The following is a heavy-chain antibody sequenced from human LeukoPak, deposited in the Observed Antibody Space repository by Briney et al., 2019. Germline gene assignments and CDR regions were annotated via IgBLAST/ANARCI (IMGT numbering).Heavy chain of an antibody. CDR3: SRGGSSWIDY. J-gene: IGHJ4*02. D-gene: IGHD6-13*01. CDR1: GFIFGDYA. Sequence: GSPRLSCTASGFIFGDYAMSWVRQAPGKGLEWVGFTRRKTYGGTTEYAASVKGRFTLSRDDSKSIAYLQMNSLQTEDTAVYYCSRGGSSWIDYCGQGALVSASS. CDR2: TRRKTYGGTT. V-gene: IGHV3-49*04.